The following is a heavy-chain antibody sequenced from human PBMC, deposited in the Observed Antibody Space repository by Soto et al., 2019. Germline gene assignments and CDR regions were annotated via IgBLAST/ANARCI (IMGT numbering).Heavy chain of an antibody. CDR1: GFTFSNYW. CDR2: VNSDGSRI. V-gene: IGHV3-74*03. Sequence: GGSLRLSCAASGFTFSNYWMHWVRQAPGKGLLWVSRVNSDGSRITYADSVKGRFTISRDNAKSTLYLQMNSLRAEDTAVYYCARGGDCTSSNCSTYYYYYMDVWGKGTTVTVSS. J-gene: IGHJ6*03. CDR3: ARGGDCTSSNCSTYYYYYMDV. D-gene: IGHD2-2*01.